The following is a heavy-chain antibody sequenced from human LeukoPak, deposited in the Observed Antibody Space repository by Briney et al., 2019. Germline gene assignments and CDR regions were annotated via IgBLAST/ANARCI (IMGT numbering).Heavy chain of an antibody. Sequence: KESGPTLVKATETLTLTCTFSGFSLSTSGVGVGWIRQPPGKALEWLALIYWDDDKRYSPSLKSRLTITKDTSKNQVVLTMTTMDPVDTATYYCARRRSGRWLQCFDYWGQGTLVTVSS. CDR1: GFSLSTSGVG. CDR2: IYWDDDK. J-gene: IGHJ4*02. D-gene: IGHD5-24*01. V-gene: IGHV2-5*02. CDR3: ARRRSGRWLQCFDY.